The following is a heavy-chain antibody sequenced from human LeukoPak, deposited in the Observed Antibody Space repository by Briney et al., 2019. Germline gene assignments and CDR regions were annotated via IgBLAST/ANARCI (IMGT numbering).Heavy chain of an antibody. Sequence: GGYLRLSCAASGFTFSGSAMHWVRQAPGKGLEWVGRIRSKANSYATAYAASVKGRFTISRDDSKNTAYLQMNSLKTEDTAVYYCARDPSPYSVSDDYYYGMDVWGQGTTVTVSS. D-gene: IGHD3-16*01. V-gene: IGHV3-73*01. CDR2: IRSKANSYAT. J-gene: IGHJ6*02. CDR3: ARDPSPYSVSDDYYYGMDV. CDR1: GFTFSGSA.